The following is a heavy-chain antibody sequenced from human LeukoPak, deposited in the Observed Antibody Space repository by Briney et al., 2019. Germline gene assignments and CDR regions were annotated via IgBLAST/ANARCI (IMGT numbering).Heavy chain of an antibody. CDR2: INPSGGST. V-gene: IGHV1-46*01. J-gene: IGHJ4*02. D-gene: IGHD3-3*01. CDR1: GYTFTSYY. CDR3: ARDLGRDITIFGVVIPNFDY. Sequence: GASVKVSCKASGYTFTSYYMHWVRQAPGQGLEWMGIINPSGGSTSYAQKFQGRVTMTRDTYTSTVYMELSSLRSEDTAVYYCARDLGRDITIFGVVIPNFDYWGQGTLVTVSS.